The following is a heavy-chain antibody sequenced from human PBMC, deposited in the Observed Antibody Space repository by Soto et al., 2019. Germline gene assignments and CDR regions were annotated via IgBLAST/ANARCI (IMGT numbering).Heavy chain of an antibody. CDR2: ISSSSSTI. CDR3: ARYRDIVVAVAATKYYYYYMDV. D-gene: IGHD2-15*01. Sequence: EVQLVESGGGLVQPGGSLRLSCAASGFTFSSYSMNWVRQAPGKGLEWVSYISSSSSTIYYADSVKGRFTISRDNAKNSLYLQMNSLRAEDTAVYYCARYRDIVVAVAATKYYYYYMDVWGKGTTVTVSS. CDR1: GFTFSSYS. V-gene: IGHV3-48*01. J-gene: IGHJ6*03.